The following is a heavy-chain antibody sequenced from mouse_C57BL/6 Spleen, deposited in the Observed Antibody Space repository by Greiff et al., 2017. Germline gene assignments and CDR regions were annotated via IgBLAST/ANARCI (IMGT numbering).Heavy chain of an antibody. J-gene: IGHJ4*01. CDR1: GYTFTSYW. D-gene: IGHD1-1*01. Sequence: QVQLQQSGAELVKPGASVKMSCKASGYTFTSYWITWVKQRPGQGLEWIGDIYPGSGSTNYNEKFKSKATLTVDTSSSTAYMQLSSLTSEDSSVYYCARGETTVVARGYAMDYWGQGTSVTVSS. V-gene: IGHV1-55*01. CDR3: ARGETTVVARGYAMDY. CDR2: IYPGSGST.